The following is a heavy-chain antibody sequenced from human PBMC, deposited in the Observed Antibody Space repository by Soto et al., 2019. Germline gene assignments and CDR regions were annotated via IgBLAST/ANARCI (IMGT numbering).Heavy chain of an antibody. J-gene: IGHJ6*02. Sequence: ASVKVSCKASGYTFTSYGISWVRQAPGQGLEWMGWISAYNGNTNYAQKLQGRVTMTADTSTSTAYMELSSLRSEDTAVYYCASNFWSGYYTSLPYYYYGMDGWGQGATVTVSS. V-gene: IGHV1-18*01. D-gene: IGHD3-3*01. CDR2: ISAYNGNT. CDR1: GYTFTSYG. CDR3: ASNFWSGYYTSLPYYYYGMDG.